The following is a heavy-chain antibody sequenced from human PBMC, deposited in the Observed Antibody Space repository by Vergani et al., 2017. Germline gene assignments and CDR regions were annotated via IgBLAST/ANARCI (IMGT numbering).Heavy chain of an antibody. J-gene: IGHJ4*02. CDR3: ARDKKLRFLEWLFDY. CDR1: GYTFTGYY. V-gene: IGHV1-2*02. CDR2: INPNSGGT. D-gene: IGHD3-3*01. Sequence: QVQLAQSGAEVKKPGASVKVSCKASGYTFTGYYMHWVRQALGQGLEWMGWINPNSGGTNYAQKFQGRVTMTRDTSISTAYMELSRLRSDDTAVYYCARDKKLRFLEWLFDYWGQGTLVTVSS.